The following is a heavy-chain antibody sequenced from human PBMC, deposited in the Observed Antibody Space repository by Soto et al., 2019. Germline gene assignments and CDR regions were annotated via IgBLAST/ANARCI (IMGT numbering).Heavy chain of an antibody. CDR1: GFNFSSYG. CDR3: ARDQNDSGGYSDS. Sequence: GGSLRLSCEASGFNFSSYGIHWVRQAPGKGLEWVAIIWNDGSNEYYADSVKGRFTISRDNSKNTVYLQVSKLRAEDTAVYFCARDQNDSGGYSDSWGQGTLVTVSS. J-gene: IGHJ4*02. CDR2: IWNDGSNE. D-gene: IGHD2-15*01. V-gene: IGHV3-33*01.